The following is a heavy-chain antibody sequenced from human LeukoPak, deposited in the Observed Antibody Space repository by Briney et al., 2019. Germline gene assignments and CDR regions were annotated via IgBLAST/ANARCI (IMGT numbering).Heavy chain of an antibody. D-gene: IGHD1-14*01. CDR3: TRDLWYNSL. Sequence: PGGSLRLSYAASGFIFSSYWMHWVRQAPGEGLVWVSRINTDGSSTSYADSVKGRFTVPRDNAKNTLYLEMNSLRAEDTAVYYCTRDLWYNSLWGQGALVTVSS. CDR1: GFIFSSYW. V-gene: IGHV3-74*01. CDR2: INTDGSST. J-gene: IGHJ4*02.